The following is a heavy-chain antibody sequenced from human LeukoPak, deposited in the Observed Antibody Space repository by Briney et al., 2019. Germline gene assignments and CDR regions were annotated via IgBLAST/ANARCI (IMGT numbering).Heavy chain of an antibody. D-gene: IGHD1-26*01. CDR2: IKQDGSEK. CDR1: GFTFSSYS. J-gene: IGHJ3*02. V-gene: IGHV3-7*01. Sequence: GGSLRLSCAASGFTFSSYSMNWVRQAPGKGLEWVANIKQDGSEKYYVDSVKGRFTIPRDNAKNSLYLQMNSLRAEDTAVYYCARESGSYDAFDIWGQGTMVTVSS. CDR3: ARESGSYDAFDI.